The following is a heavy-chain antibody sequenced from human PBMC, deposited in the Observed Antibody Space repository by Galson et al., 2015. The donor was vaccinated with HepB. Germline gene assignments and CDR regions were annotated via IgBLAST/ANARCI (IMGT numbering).Heavy chain of an antibody. Sequence: TLSLTCTVSGGSISSGDYYWSWIRQPPGKGLEWIGYIYYSGSTYYNPSLKSRVTISVDTSKNQFSLKLSSVTAADTAVYYCARLVVVPAAIGAYYYYYMDVWGKGTTVTVSS. D-gene: IGHD2-2*02. CDR2: IYYSGST. CDR1: GGSISSGDYY. J-gene: IGHJ6*03. V-gene: IGHV4-30-4*01. CDR3: ARLVVVPAAIGAYYYYYMDV.